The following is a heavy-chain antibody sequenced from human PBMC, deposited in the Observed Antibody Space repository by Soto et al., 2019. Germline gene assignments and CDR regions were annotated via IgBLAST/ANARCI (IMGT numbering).Heavy chain of an antibody. J-gene: IGHJ6*02. CDR1: GGTFSSYA. V-gene: IGHV1-69*01. CDR2: IIPIFGTA. Sequence: QVQLVQSGAEVKKPGSSVKVSCKASGGTFSSYAISWVRQAPGQGLEWMGGIIPIFGTANYAQKFQGRVTITADESTSTAYMELRSLRSEYTAVYYCARDERGYYDILTGSYYYYGMDVWGQGTTVTVSS. CDR3: ARDERGYYDILTGSYYYYGMDV. D-gene: IGHD3-9*01.